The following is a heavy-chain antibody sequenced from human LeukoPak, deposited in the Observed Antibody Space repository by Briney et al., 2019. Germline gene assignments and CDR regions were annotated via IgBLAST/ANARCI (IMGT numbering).Heavy chain of an antibody. J-gene: IGHJ4*02. CDR2: ISSSSSYT. D-gene: IGHD6-19*01. Sequence: GRSLRLSCAASGFTFRDYYTTWIRQAPGKGLEWLSYISSSSSYTNYADSVKGRYTISRDNAKNSLYLQMNSLRAEDTAVYYCARAVAGYELDYWGQGTLVTVSS. CDR3: ARAVAGYELDY. V-gene: IGHV3-11*05. CDR1: GFTFRDYY.